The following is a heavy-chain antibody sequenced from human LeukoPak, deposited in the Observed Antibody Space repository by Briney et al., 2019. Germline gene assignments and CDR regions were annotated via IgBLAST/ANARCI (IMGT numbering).Heavy chain of an antibody. CDR1: GGSFSGYY. CDR3: ARGKGSSSSQYVL. V-gene: IGHV4-34*01. CDR2: ISHSGST. D-gene: IGHD6-6*01. Sequence: SETLSLTCAVYGGSFSGYYWSWIRQPPGKGLEWIGEISHSGSTNYNPSLKSRVTISVDTSKNQFSLKLSSVTAADTAVYYCARGKGSSSSQYVLWGQGTLVTVSS. J-gene: IGHJ4*02.